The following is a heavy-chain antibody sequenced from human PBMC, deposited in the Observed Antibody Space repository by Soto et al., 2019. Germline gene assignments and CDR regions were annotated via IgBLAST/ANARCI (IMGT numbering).Heavy chain of an antibody. Sequence: ASVKVSCKASGYTFTSYGISWVRQAPGQGLEWMGWISSYNGNTNYAQKLQDRVTMTTDTSTSTAYMELRSLRSDDTAVYYCARDLVLAVAGSDNWFDYWGQGTLVTVSS. V-gene: IGHV1-18*04. D-gene: IGHD6-19*01. CDR2: ISSYNGNT. CDR1: GYTFTSYG. CDR3: ARDLVLAVAGSDNWFDY. J-gene: IGHJ5*01.